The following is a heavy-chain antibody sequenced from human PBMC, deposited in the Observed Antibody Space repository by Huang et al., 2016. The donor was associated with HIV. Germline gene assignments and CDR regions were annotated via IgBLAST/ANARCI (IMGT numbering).Heavy chain of an antibody. CDR3: ARLTNFDDTY. V-gene: IGHV3-21*06. J-gene: IGHJ4*02. D-gene: IGHD2-8*01. CDR1: GLTFSALS. CDR2: SNSPGNQK. Sequence: EVQLVESGGGLVKPGGSLRLSCVGSGLTFSALSMNWVRQTRGGGREWVSCSNSPGNQKYYADAVKRRFTISRDNSKNSLFLQMNNLRAEDTAVYFCARLTNFDDTYWGRGTLVTVSS.